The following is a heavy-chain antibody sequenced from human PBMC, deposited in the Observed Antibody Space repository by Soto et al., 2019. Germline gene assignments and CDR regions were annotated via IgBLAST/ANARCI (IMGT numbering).Heavy chain of an antibody. Sequence: SETLSLTCTVSGGSISSSSYYWGWIRHPPGKGLEWIGSIYYSGSTYYNPSLKSRVTISVDTSKNQFSLKLSSVTAADTAVYYCAMSRLYYYDSSGYYGGYCDYWGQGTLVTVSS. CDR2: IYYSGST. J-gene: IGHJ4*02. CDR1: GGSISSSSYY. V-gene: IGHV4-39*01. D-gene: IGHD3-22*01. CDR3: AMSRLYYYDSSGYYGGYCDY.